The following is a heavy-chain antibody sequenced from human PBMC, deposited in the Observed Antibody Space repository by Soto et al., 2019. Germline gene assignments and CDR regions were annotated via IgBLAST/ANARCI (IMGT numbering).Heavy chain of an antibody. Sequence: QVQLVESGGGVVQPGRSLRLSCAASGFTFTTYAMHWVRQAPGKGLEWVAVIWYDGSTKYYADSVKGRFTISRDTSKNTLDLQMDSLRAEDTALYFCARNPLRERTALDIGGQGTRVSVSS. D-gene: IGHD1-26*01. V-gene: IGHV3-33*01. CDR3: ARNPLRERTALDI. CDR1: GFTFTTYA. J-gene: IGHJ3*02. CDR2: IWYDGSTK.